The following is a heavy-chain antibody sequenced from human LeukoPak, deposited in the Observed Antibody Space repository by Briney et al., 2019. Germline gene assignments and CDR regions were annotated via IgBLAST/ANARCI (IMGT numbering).Heavy chain of an antibody. CDR2: ISPNSGDT. V-gene: IGHV1-2*02. CDR1: GYTFTGYY. Sequence: ASVKVSCKASGYTFTGYYMHWVRQAPGQGLEWMGWISPNSGDTDIAPKFQGRVTMTRDTSIATSYMEVDSLTSDDTAVYYCARESACGTTNCLAPADWLDPWGQGTLVIVSS. J-gene: IGHJ5*02. D-gene: IGHD2-2*01. CDR3: ARESACGTTNCLAPADWLDP.